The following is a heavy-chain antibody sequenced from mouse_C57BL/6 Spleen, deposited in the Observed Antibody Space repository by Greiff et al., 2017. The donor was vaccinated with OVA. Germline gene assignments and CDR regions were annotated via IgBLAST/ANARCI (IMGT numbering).Heavy chain of an antibody. CDR2: IDPNSGGT. CDR1: GYTFTSYW. J-gene: IGHJ4*01. CDR3: AREDAYGNYVLDAIDY. V-gene: IGHV1-72*01. Sequence: QVQLQQPGAELVKPGASVKLSCKASGYTFTSYWMHWVKQRPGRGLEWIGRIDPNSGGTKYNEKFKSKATLTVDKPSSTAYMQLSSLTSEDSTVYYCAREDAYGNYVLDAIDYWGQGTSVTVSS. D-gene: IGHD2-1*01.